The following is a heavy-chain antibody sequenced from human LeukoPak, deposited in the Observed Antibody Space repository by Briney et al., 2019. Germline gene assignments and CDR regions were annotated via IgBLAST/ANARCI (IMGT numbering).Heavy chain of an antibody. CDR3: AKDPMATVTTVDSD. Sequence: GGSLRLSCAASGFIFSSNAMSWVRQAPRKGLEWVSTISGSDNDTYYADSVKGRFSISRDNSKNTLYLQMTSLRAEDTAVYYCAKDPMATVTTVDSDWGQGTLVTVSS. D-gene: IGHD4-17*01. CDR2: ISGSDNDT. CDR1: GFIFSSNA. J-gene: IGHJ4*02. V-gene: IGHV3-23*01.